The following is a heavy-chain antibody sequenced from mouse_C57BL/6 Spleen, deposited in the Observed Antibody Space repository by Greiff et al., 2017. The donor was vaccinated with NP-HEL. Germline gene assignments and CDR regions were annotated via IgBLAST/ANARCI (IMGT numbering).Heavy chain of an antibody. CDR2: ISRGSSTI. CDR1: GFTFSDYG. J-gene: IGHJ1*03. CDR3: ARNYYGSSWYFEV. Sequence: EVKLVESGGGLVKPGGSLKLSCAASGFTFSDYGMHWVRQAPEKGLEWVAYISRGSSTIYYADTVKGRFTISRDNATNTLFLQMTSLRSEDTAMYYCARNYYGSSWYFEVWGTGTTVTVSS. D-gene: IGHD1-1*01. V-gene: IGHV5-17*01.